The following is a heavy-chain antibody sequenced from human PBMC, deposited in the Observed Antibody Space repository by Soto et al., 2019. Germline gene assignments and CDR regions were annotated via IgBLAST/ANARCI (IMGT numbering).Heavy chain of an antibody. CDR1: GDSINNADYY. CDR2: ISNSGST. CDR3: ARYKVGGSGSYYNAWFDP. Sequence: TLSLTCTVSGDSINNADYYWSWIRQPPGKGLEWIGYISNSGSTFHNPSLRGRLSMSIDTSKNQFSLRLTSVTAADTAVYYCARYKVGGSGSYYNAWFDPWGQGTLVTVSS. D-gene: IGHD3-10*01. J-gene: IGHJ5*02. V-gene: IGHV4-30-4*01.